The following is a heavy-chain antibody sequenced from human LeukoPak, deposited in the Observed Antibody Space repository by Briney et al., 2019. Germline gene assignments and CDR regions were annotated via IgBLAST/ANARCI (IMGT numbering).Heavy chain of an antibody. V-gene: IGHV4-4*07. CDR2: IHTSGST. Sequence: PSETLSLTCTVSGGSISSYYWNWIRQPAGKGLEWIGRIHTSGSTNYSPSLKSRLTMSVDTSKNQFSLKLSSVTAADTAVYYCARGKVVAGTPGQNSWDYWGQGTLVTVSS. D-gene: IGHD6-19*01. CDR3: ARGKVVAGTPGQNSWDY. J-gene: IGHJ4*02. CDR1: GGSISSYY.